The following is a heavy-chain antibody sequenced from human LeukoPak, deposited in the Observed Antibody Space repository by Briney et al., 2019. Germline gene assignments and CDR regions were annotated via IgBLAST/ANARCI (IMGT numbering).Heavy chain of an antibody. J-gene: IGHJ1*01. CDR2: VSTYNGDT. CDR3: ARAESMALYFLY. V-gene: IGHV1-18*01. D-gene: IGHD1-14*01. Sequence: ASVKVSCKASGYTFTDFGFIWVRQAPGQGLEWMGWVSTYNGDTDYAKKFQDRVTMTTELSMQTTFMELRNLRSDDTAVYYCARAESMALYFLYWGQGTLVSVSS. CDR1: GYTFTDFG.